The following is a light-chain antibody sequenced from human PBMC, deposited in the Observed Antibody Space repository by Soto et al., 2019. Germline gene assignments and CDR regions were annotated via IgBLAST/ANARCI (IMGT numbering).Light chain of an antibody. CDR2: GAS. CDR3: QKYSNAPFA. J-gene: IGKJ5*01. CDR1: QGISTL. V-gene: IGKV1-27*01. Sequence: DIQMTQSPSSLSASVGDRVTITCRASQGISTLLAWYQQKPGKVPKLLIYGASTLQSGVPSRFSGSGSGTDFTLTISSLQPEDVATYYCQKYSNAPFAFGQGTRLEIK.